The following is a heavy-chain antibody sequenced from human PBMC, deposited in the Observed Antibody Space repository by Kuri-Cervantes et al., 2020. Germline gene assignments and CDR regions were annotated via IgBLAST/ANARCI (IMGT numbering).Heavy chain of an antibody. D-gene: IGHD6-19*01. CDR1: GGSISSDSYY. CDR3: ASGRAEWLVPAMVRKRRNY. CDR2: IYYSGST. Sequence: SETLSLTCTVSGGSISSDSYYWGWIRQPPGKGLEWIGSIYYSGSTYYNPSLKSRVTISVDTSKNQFSLKLSSVTAADTAVYYCASGRAEWLVPAMVRKRRNYWGQGTLVTVSS. V-gene: IGHV4-39*01. J-gene: IGHJ4*02.